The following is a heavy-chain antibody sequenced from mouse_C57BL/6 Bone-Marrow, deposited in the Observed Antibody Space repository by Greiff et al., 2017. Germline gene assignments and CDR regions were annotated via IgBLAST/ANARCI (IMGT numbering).Heavy chain of an antibody. CDR3: SEDSAVYYCAWGYDGYRPFAY. D-gene: IGHD2-3*01. CDR2: GQGLEWIG. Sequence: VQLQQSGPELVRPWASVKISCQAFYTFFRRVHFAIMDTNYWMRWVKQRPGQGLEWIGAFYPGYGGTSYIQKFKGKATLTADKSTSTAYMQLSSRTSEDSAVYYCAWGYDGYRPFAYWGQGTRVTVSA. J-gene: IGHJ3*01. V-gene: IGHV1-87*01. CDR1: YTFFRRVH.